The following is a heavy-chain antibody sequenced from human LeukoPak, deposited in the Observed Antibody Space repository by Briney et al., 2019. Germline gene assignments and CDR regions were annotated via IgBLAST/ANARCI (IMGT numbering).Heavy chain of an antibody. Sequence: GGSLRLSRAASGFTFSSYAMSWVRQAPGKGLEWVSAISGSGGSTYYADSVKGRFTISRDNSKNTLYLQMNSLRAEDTAVYYCAKDFDGSGSSFDYWGQGTLVTVSS. V-gene: IGHV3-23*01. J-gene: IGHJ4*02. CDR3: AKDFDGSGSSFDY. CDR1: GFTFSSYA. D-gene: IGHD3-10*01. CDR2: ISGSGGST.